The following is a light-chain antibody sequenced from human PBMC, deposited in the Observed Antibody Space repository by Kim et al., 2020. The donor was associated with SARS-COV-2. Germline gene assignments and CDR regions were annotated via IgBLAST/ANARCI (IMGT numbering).Light chain of an antibody. CDR3: QAWDSSTVHWV. J-gene: IGLJ3*02. Sequence: QGQTASITCSGYNLGDKHVCWYHQKPGQSPVLLIYQNTKRPSGIPERFSGSRSGNTATLTISGTQAMDEADYSCQAWDSSTVHWVFGGGTKVTVL. CDR2: QNT. V-gene: IGLV3-1*01. CDR1: NLGDKH.